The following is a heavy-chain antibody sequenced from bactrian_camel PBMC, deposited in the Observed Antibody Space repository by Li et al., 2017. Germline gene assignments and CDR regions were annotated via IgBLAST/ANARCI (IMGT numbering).Heavy chain of an antibody. V-gene: IGHV3S40*01. Sequence: VQLVESGGDLVRPGGSLRIACAASGFPFSTYGYDIHWVRQAPGKGLEWVSVMISTGGRTYYADSVRGRFTISKDSAENTLYLQMNSLKPEDTAMYYCAADLILASRRISNACTLSQGTQVTVS. D-gene: IGHD1*01. CDR1: GFPFSTYGYD. CDR2: MISTGGRT. J-gene: IGHJ4*01.